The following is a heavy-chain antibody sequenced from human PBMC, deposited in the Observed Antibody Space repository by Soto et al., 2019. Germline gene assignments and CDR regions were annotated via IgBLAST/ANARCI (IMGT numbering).Heavy chain of an antibody. CDR3: ARAREMATICGYYYYGMDV. CDR2: IIPIFGTA. Sequence: QVQLVQSGAEVKKPGSSVTVSCKASGGTFSSYAISWVRQAPGQGLEWVGGIIPIFGTANYAQKFQGRVTITADESTSTAYLELSSLRAEDTAVYYCARAREMATICGYYYYGMDVWGQGTTVTVSS. V-gene: IGHV1-69*01. D-gene: IGHD5-12*01. J-gene: IGHJ6*02. CDR1: GGTFSSYA.